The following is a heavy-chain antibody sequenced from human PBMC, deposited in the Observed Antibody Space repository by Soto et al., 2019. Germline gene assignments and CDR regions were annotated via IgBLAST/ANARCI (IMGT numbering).Heavy chain of an antibody. CDR3: ARDWEGPFTVTTGFDY. J-gene: IGHJ4*02. V-gene: IGHV3-33*01. CDR1: GFTFSSYG. CDR2: IWYDGSNK. D-gene: IGHD4-17*01. Sequence: QVQLVESGGGVVQPGRSLRLSCAASGFTFSSYGMHWVRQAPGKGLEWVAVIWYDGSNKYYADSVRGRFTISRDNSKNTLYLQMNSLRAEDTAVYYCARDWEGPFTVTTGFDYWGQGTLVTVSS.